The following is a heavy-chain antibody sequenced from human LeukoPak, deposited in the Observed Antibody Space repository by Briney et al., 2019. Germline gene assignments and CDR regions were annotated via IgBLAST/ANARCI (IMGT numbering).Heavy chain of an antibody. CDR2: ISYDGSNK. J-gene: IGHJ3*02. D-gene: IGHD6-19*01. CDR3: AKERRSSGWDAFDI. CDR1: GFTFSSYG. V-gene: IGHV3-30*18. Sequence: PGRSLRLSCAASGFTFSSYGMHWVRQAPGKGLEWVAVISYDGSNKYYADSVKGRFTISRDNSKNTLYLQMNSLRAEDTAVYYCAKERRSSGWDAFDIWGQGTMVTVSS.